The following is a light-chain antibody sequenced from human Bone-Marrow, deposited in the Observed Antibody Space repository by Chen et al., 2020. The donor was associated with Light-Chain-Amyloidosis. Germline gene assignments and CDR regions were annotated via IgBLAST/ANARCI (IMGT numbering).Light chain of an antibody. Sequence: AIRLIQSPSSLSASTGDIVTITCRASQGITNYLAWYQQRPGEAPHLLISAASTLHSGVPSRFNGTGSGTDFTLTITRLQSEYFATYFCQQYYTYPLTFGGGTKVDI. J-gene: IGKJ4*01. V-gene: IGKV1-8*01. CDR3: QQYYTYPLT. CDR1: QGITNY. CDR2: AAS.